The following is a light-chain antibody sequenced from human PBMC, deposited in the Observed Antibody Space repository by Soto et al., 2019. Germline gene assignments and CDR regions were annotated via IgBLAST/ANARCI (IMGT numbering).Light chain of an antibody. CDR2: EVS. Sequence: QSALTQPASVSGSPGQSITISCTGTSSDIGDYNYVSWYQQHPGTAPKLMIYEVSNRPSGVSNRFSGSKSGNTASLTISGLQAEDEADYYCSSYTSSSTYVFGTGTKLTVL. V-gene: IGLV2-14*01. CDR3: SSYTSSSTYV. CDR1: SSDIGDYNY. J-gene: IGLJ1*01.